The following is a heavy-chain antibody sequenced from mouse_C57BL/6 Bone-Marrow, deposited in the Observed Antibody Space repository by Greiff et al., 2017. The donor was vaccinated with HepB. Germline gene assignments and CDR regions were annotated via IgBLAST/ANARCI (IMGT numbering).Heavy chain of an antibody. CDR1: GFTFSDYY. Sequence: EVKLMESGGGLVQPGGSLTLSCAVSGFTFSDYYMYWVRQTPEKRLEWVAYISNGGGSTYYPDTVKGRFTISRDKAKNTLYLQMSRLKSEDTAMYYCAVSNFYAMDYWGQGTSVTVSS. CDR3: AVSNFYAMDY. J-gene: IGHJ4*01. D-gene: IGHD2-5*01. CDR2: ISNGGGST. V-gene: IGHV5-12*01.